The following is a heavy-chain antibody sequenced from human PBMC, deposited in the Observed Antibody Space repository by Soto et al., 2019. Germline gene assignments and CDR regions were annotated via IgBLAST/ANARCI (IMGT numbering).Heavy chain of an antibody. CDR1: GFTFRWFG. D-gene: IGHD3-10*01. J-gene: IGHJ4*02. V-gene: IGHV3-30*18. CDR3: AKGEVRGIIPSYFDY. Sequence: GGSLRLSCAGSGFTFRWFGMNWVRQAPGKGLEWVARISNDGSNEYYVDSVKGRFTISRDNSKNTLYLQMDSLRAEDTAVYYCAKGEVRGIIPSYFDYWGLGTLVTV. CDR2: ISNDGSNE.